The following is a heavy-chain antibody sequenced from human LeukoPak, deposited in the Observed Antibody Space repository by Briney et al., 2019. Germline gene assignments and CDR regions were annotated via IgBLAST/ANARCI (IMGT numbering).Heavy chain of an antibody. Sequence: SQTHSLTCAISGDSVSSNSAAWNWIRQSPSRVLEWLGRTYYRSKWYNDYAVSVKSRITINPDTSKNQFSLQLNSVTPEDTAVYYCARGWARVPYFDYWGQGTLVTVSS. D-gene: IGHD3-10*01. CDR2: TYYRSKWYN. CDR3: ARGWARVPYFDY. V-gene: IGHV6-1*01. J-gene: IGHJ4*02. CDR1: GDSVSSNSAA.